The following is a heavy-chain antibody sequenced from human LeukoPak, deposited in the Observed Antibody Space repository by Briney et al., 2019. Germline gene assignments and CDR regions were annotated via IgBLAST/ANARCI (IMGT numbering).Heavy chain of an antibody. CDR3: ARDEPHCSGGSCYSGGLFDY. J-gene: IGHJ4*02. D-gene: IGHD2-15*01. CDR1: GYTFTSYY. V-gene: IGHV1-46*01. CDR2: INPSGGST. Sequence: GASVKVSCKASGYTFTSYYMHWVRQAPGQGLEWMGIINPSGGSTSYAQKFQGRVTMTRDTSTSTVYMELSSLRSEDTAVYYCARDEPHCSGGSCYSGGLFDYWGQGTPVTVSS.